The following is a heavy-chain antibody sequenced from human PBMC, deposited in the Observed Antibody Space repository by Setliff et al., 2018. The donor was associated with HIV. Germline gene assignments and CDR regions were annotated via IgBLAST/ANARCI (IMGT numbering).Heavy chain of an antibody. D-gene: IGHD5-12*01. CDR3: ARGSGHDKGSWFDP. V-gene: IGHV5-51*01. Sequence: GESLKISCKASGYTFSTYWIGWVRQKPGKGLEYMGIIYAGDSDARYSPSFQGQVTFSADKSISTVYLQWSSLKTSDTAMYYCARGSGHDKGSWFDPWGQGTRGTVS. CDR1: GYTFSTYW. J-gene: IGHJ5*02. CDR2: IYAGDSDA.